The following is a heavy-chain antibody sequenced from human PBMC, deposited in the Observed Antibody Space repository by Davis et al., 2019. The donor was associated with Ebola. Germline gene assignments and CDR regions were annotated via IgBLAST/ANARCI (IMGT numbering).Heavy chain of an antibody. V-gene: IGHV3-23*01. CDR2: IGGSGGST. CDR3: ARGSGDVLRFLEWSPEHYMGV. D-gene: IGHD3-3*01. J-gene: IGHJ6*03. CDR1: GFIFSSYA. Sequence: PGGSLRLSCAASGFIFSSYAMSWVRQAPGKGLEWVAAIGGSGGSTYYADSVRGRFTISRDNSKNTVDLQMNSLRVEDTAVYYCARGSGDVLRFLEWSPEHYMGVWGKGTTVTVSS.